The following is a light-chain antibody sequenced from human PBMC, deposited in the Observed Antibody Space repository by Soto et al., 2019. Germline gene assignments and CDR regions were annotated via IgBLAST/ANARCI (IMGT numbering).Light chain of an antibody. CDR2: DAS. J-gene: IGKJ1*01. CDR1: QGISNS. CDR3: QNYDSANEA. V-gene: IGKV1-27*01. Sequence: DIQMTQSPSSLSASVGDRVTITCRASQGISNSLAWYQQEPGKVPKLLIYDASTLQSGVSSRFSGSGSGTDFTLTISSLQPDDVATSYCQNYDSANEAFGQGTKVDIK.